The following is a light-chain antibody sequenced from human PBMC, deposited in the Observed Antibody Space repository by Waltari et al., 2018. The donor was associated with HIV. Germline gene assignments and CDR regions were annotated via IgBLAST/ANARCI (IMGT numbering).Light chain of an antibody. CDR3: CSYTGTGVL. CDR2: EVT. Sequence: QSALTQPASVSGSPGQPITISSTCTSSAVVAYNLVSWYQQHPGTAPKLMLLEVTNPPSVVSDLFAGSRSGNTASLTISGLQAEDEGDYYCCSYTGTGVLFGRGTKLTVL. V-gene: IGLV2-23*02. J-gene: IGLJ2*01. CDR1: SSAVVAYNL.